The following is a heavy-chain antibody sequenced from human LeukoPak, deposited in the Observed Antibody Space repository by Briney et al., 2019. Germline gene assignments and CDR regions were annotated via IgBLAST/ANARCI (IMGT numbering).Heavy chain of an antibody. V-gene: IGHV1-2*02. CDR1: GYTFTDYY. CDR2: INPKSGNT. D-gene: IGHD2-8*02. J-gene: IGHJ4*02. Sequence: ASVKVSCKASGYTFTDYYMHWVRQAPGQGLELMGWINPKSGNTDYAQKFQGRVTMTRDTSITTVYMELNRLRSDDTAVYYCARDRSRVLDYWGQGTLVIVSS. CDR3: ARDRSRVLDY.